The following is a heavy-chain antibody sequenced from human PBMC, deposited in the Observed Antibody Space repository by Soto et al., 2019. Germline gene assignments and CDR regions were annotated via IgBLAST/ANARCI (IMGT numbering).Heavy chain of an antibody. CDR1: GGTIRNHG. J-gene: IGHJ1*01. D-gene: IGHD3-3*01. CDR3: ASDYDFSTEAPYFQL. V-gene: IGHV4-59*08. Sequence: PLQTLCLRKSVAGGTIRNHGCRCIRQHPRKGLEWIGYIYYSGSTNYNPSLKSRVTISVDTSKNQFSLKLSSVTAADTAVYYCASDYDFSTEAPYFQLWGQGTLVTVSS. CDR2: IYYSGST.